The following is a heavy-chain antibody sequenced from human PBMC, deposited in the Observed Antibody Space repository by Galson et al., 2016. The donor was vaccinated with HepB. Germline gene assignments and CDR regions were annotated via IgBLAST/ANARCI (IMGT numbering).Heavy chain of an antibody. J-gene: IGHJ4*02. CDR3: GRQGGFDY. CDR1: GFSFSNSG. Sequence: SLRLSCAASGFSFSNSGMSWVRQAPGRGREWVSGLTRSGDATHYADFVKGRFTISRDNSKNTLYLYMNTLTAGDTAIYYCGRQGGFDYWGQGALVTVSS. V-gene: IGHV3-23*01. CDR2: LTRSGDAT. D-gene: IGHD3-16*01.